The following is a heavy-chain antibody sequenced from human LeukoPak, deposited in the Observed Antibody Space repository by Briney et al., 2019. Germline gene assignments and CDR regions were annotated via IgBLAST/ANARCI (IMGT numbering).Heavy chain of an antibody. Sequence: PGGSLRLSCAASGFTFSRSAVHWVRQAPSKGLEWVAVISHDRSNTDYTDSVKGRFTISRDNSKNTLYLQMNSLRAEDTAVYYCAKEMKPWMHFDYWGQGTLVTVSS. CDR1: GFTFSRSA. J-gene: IGHJ4*02. V-gene: IGHV3-30*18. CDR3: AKEMKPWMHFDY. CDR2: ISHDRSNT. D-gene: IGHD5-12*01.